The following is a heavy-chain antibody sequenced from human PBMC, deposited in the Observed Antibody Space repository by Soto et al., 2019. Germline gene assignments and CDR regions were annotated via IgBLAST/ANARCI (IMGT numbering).Heavy chain of an antibody. V-gene: IGHV5-10-1*01. CDR2: IDPSDSYT. CDR1: GYSFTSYW. Sequence: GESLKISCKGSGYSFTSYWISWVRQMPGKGLEWMGRIDPSDSYTNYSPSFQGHVTISADKSISTAYLRWSSLKASDTAMYYRARGGYYYGSGGPRRNYGMDVWGQGTTVTVSS. J-gene: IGHJ6*02. D-gene: IGHD3-10*01. CDR3: ARGGYYYGSGGPRRNYGMDV.